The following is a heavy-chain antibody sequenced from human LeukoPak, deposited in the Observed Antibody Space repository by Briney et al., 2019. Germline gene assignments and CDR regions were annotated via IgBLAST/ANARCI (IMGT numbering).Heavy chain of an antibody. CDR1: GGTFSSYT. CDR3: AGDPGWSMVFGNFDY. V-gene: IGHV1-69*04. D-gene: IGHD2-8*02. J-gene: IGHJ4*02. Sequence: EASVKVSCKASGGTFSSYTISWVRQAPGQGLEWMGRIIPILGIANYAQKFQGRVTITADKSTSTAYMELSSLRSEDTAVYYCAGDPGWSMVFGNFDYWGQGTLVTVSS. CDR2: IIPILGIA.